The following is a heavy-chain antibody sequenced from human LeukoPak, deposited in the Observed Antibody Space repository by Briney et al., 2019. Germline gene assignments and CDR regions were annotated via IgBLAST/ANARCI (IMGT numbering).Heavy chain of an antibody. CDR3: ARSRARGYSGYECDY. J-gene: IGHJ4*02. V-gene: IGHV1-2*02. CDR2: INPNSGGT. CDR1: GYTFTGYY. Sequence: ASVKVSCKASGYTFTGYYMHWVRQAPGQGLEWMGWINPNSGGTNYAQKFQGRVTMTRDTSISTAYMELSRLRSDDTAVYYCARSRARGYSGYECDYWGQGTLVTVSS. D-gene: IGHD5-12*01.